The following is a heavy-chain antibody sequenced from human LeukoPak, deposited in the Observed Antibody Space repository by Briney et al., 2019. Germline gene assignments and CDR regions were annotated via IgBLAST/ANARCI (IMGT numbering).Heavy chain of an antibody. J-gene: IGHJ5*02. CDR2: INPSGGST. V-gene: IGHV1-46*03. CDR3: AGVREWELLKGNWFDP. CDR1: GYTFTSYY. Sequence: GASVKVSCXASGYTFTSYYMHWVRQAPGQGLEWMGIINPSGGSTSYAQKFQGRVTMTRDTSTSTVYMELSSLRSEDTAVYYCAGVREWELLKGNWFDPWGQGTLVTVSS. D-gene: IGHD1-26*01.